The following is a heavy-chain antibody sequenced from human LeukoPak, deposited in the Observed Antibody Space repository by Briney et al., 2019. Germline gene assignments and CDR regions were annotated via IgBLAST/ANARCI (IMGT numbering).Heavy chain of an antibody. V-gene: IGHV4-59*01. CDR2: IYYSGST. D-gene: IGHD4-17*01. CDR1: GGSISSYY. Sequence: PSETLSLTCTVSGGSISSYYWSWIRQPPGKGLEWIGYIYYSGSTNYNPSLKSRVTISVDTSKNQFSLKLSSVTAADTAVYYCARDRKLDYGDYWGAFDIWGQGTMVTVSS. CDR3: ARDRKLDYGDYWGAFDI. J-gene: IGHJ3*02.